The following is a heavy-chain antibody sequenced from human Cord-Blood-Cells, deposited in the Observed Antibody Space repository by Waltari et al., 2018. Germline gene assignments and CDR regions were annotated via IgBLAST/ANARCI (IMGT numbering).Heavy chain of an antibody. J-gene: IGHJ4*02. CDR3: ARVGGWDSSSWYYFDY. CDR2: IIPIFGTA. CDR1: GGTFSRYA. V-gene: IGHV1-69*01. Sequence: QVQLVQSGAEVKKPGSSVKVSCKASGGTFSRYAISRVRQAPGQGLEWMGGIIPIFGTANYAQKFQGRVTITADESTSTAYMELSSLRSEDTAVYYCARVGGWDSSSWYYFDYWGQGTLVTVSS. D-gene: IGHD6-13*01.